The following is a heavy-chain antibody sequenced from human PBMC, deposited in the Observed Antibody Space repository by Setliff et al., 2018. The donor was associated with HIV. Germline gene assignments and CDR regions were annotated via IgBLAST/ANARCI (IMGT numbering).Heavy chain of an antibody. Sequence: PSETLSLTCTVSGGSVSDTSYYWGWIRQLPGKGLEWLANVYYSGGTYYNPSLNSRVTISVDTSRNQFSLKLTSVTAADTALYFCARLGDSGYDFRGYFDYWGQGKPVTVSS. V-gene: IGHV4-39*01. J-gene: IGHJ4*02. CDR3: ARLGDSGYDFRGYFDY. CDR2: VYYSGGT. CDR1: GGSVSDTSYY. D-gene: IGHD5-12*01.